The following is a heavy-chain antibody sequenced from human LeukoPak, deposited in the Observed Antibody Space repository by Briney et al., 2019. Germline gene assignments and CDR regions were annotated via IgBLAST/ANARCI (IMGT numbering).Heavy chain of an antibody. V-gene: IGHV1-8*01. J-gene: IGHJ4*02. CDR3: AKDRDFYGSGSYYN. Sequence: GASVKVSCKASGYTFTSYDINWVRQATGQGLEWMGWMNPNSGNTGYAQKFQGRVTMTRNTSISTAYMELSSLRAEDTAVYYCAKDRDFYGSGSYYNWGQGTLVTVSS. CDR1: GYTFTSYD. CDR2: MNPNSGNT. D-gene: IGHD3-10*01.